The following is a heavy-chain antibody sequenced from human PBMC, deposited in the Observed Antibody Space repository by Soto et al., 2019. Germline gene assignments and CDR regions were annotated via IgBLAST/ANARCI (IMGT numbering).Heavy chain of an antibody. D-gene: IGHD5-12*01. CDR1: GFTFRTSV. CDR3: AKDPLRYGYNYFDY. V-gene: IGHV3-64D*06. CDR2: ISSNGSNT. J-gene: IGHJ4*02. Sequence: XESLLLSCSVSGFTFRTSVTHWVRQAPGKGMEYVSAISSNGSNTYYIDSVKGRFTISRDNSRKTLYLQMNSLRIEDTAIYYCAKDPLRYGYNYFDYWGLGTLVTVPS.